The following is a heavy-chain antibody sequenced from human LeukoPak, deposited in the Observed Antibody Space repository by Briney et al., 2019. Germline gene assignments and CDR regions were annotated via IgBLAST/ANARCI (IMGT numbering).Heavy chain of an antibody. J-gene: IGHJ4*02. CDR1: GFIFSSYW. V-gene: IGHV3-7*01. Sequence: GGSLRLSCDASGFIFSSYWMSWVRQAPGKGLEWVADIQPDGSEKYYVGSGEGRFTISRDNAKNSVSLQMNSLRAEDTAVYYCARPGGYGVQPLDFWGQGTLVTVST. CDR3: ARPGGYGVQPLDF. CDR2: IQPDGSEK. D-gene: IGHD5-12*01.